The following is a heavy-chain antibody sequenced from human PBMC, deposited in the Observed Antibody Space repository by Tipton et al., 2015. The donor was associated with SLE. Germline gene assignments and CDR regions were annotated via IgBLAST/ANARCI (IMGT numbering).Heavy chain of an antibody. CDR2: IDHSGST. D-gene: IGHD4-17*01. V-gene: IGHV4-4*02. CDR3: AKDYNHDNADYN. Sequence: TLSLTCAVSGGSIRSSNWWSWVRQPPGKGLEWIGEIDHSGSTNSNPSLKSRVTISVDKSKNQFSLKLRSVTVVDTAVYYCAKDYNHDNADYNWGQGTLVIVSS. CDR1: GGSIRSSNW. J-gene: IGHJ4*02.